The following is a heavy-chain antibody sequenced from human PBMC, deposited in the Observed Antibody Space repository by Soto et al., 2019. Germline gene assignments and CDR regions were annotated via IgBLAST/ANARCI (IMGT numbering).Heavy chain of an antibody. CDR2: INHSGST. CDR3: ARPTSGYYYVYAFDI. J-gene: IGHJ3*02. D-gene: IGHD3-22*01. Sequence: SETLSLTCAVYGGSFSGYYWSWIRQPPGKGLEWIGEINHSGSTNYNPSLKSRVTISVDTSKNQFSLKLSSVTAADTAVYYCARPTSGYYYVYAFDIWGQGTMVTVSS. CDR1: GGSFSGYY. V-gene: IGHV4-34*01.